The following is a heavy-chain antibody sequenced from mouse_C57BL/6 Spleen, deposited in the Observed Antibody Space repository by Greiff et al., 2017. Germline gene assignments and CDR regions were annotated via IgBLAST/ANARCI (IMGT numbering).Heavy chain of an antibody. V-gene: IGHV1-81*01. J-gene: IGHJ3*01. CDR2: IYPRSGNT. CDR1: GYTFTSYG. CDR3: ATTGVAPFAY. Sequence: QVHVKQSGAGLARPGASVKLSCTASGYTFTSYGISWVKQRTGQGLEWIGEIYPRSGNTYYNETFKGKATLTADKSSSTAYMELRSLTSEDSAVYFCATTGVAPFAYWGQGTLVTVSA. D-gene: IGHD1-1*01.